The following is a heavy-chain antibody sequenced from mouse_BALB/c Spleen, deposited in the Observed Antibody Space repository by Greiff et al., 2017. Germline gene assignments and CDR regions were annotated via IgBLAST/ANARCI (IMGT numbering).Heavy chain of an antibody. CDR2: IRNKANGYTT. V-gene: IGHV7-3*02. J-gene: IGHJ1*01. Sequence: EVKLMESGGGLVQPGGSLRLSCATSGFTFTDYYMSWVRQPPGKALEWLGFIRNKANGYTTEYSASVKGRFTISRDNSQSILYLQMNTLRAEDSATYYCARDGMTRNWYFDVWGAGTTVTVSS. CDR1: GFTFTDYY. CDR3: ARDGMTRNWYFDV.